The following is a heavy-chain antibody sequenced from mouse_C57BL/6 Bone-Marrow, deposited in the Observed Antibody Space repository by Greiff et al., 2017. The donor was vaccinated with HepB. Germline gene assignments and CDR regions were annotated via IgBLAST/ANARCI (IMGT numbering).Heavy chain of an antibody. D-gene: IGHD1-1*01. V-gene: IGHV3-6*01. CDR1: GYSITSGYY. Sequence: EVQRVESGPALVKPSQSLSLTCSVTGYSITSGYYWNWIRQFPGNQLEWMGYISYDGSNNYNPSLKNRSSITRDTSKNQFFLKLNSVTTEDTATYYCATFYGSSPAWFAYWGQGTLVTVSA. CDR3: ATFYGSSPAWFAY. CDR2: ISYDGSN. J-gene: IGHJ3*01.